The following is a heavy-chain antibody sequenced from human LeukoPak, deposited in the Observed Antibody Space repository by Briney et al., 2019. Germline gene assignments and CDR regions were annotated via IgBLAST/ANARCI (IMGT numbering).Heavy chain of an antibody. CDR3: ARDNDKVVDH. Sequence: ASVKVSCTTSGYTFSDYGISWVRQAPGQGLEWMGWITAYNGNRLYAQRFQGRITLTTDTSTSTSYMELRSLEYDDTAIYYCARDNDKVVDHWGQGTLVTVSS. CDR2: ITAYNGNR. J-gene: IGHJ4*01. CDR1: GYTFSDYG. V-gene: IGHV1-18*01. D-gene: IGHD1-1*01.